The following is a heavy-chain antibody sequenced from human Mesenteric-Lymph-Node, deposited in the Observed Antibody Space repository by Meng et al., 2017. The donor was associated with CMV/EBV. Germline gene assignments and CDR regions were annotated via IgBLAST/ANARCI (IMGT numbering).Heavy chain of an antibody. Sequence: GESLKISCAASGFTFSRNNMHWVRQAPGKGLEWVTFIVYDGSNKYSVESVKGRFTISRDNSKNTLYLQMNSLRVEDTAMYYCAKAKYQLPHDYWGQGTLVTVSS. CDR1: GFTFSRNN. D-gene: IGHD2-2*01. CDR3: AKAKYQLPHDY. V-gene: IGHV3-30*02. CDR2: IVYDGSNK. J-gene: IGHJ4*02.